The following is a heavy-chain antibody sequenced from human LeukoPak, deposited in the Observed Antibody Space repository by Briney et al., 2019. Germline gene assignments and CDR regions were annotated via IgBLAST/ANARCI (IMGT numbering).Heavy chain of an antibody. CDR1: GFTFSSYW. V-gene: IGHV3-7*01. J-gene: IGHJ6*02. CDR2: IKQDGSEK. Sequence: GGSLRLSRAASGFTFSSYWMSWVRQAPGKGLEWVANIKQDGSEKYYVDSVKGRFTISRDNAKNSLYLQMNSLRAEDTAVYYCARAQAYYYYYGMDVWGQGTTVTVSS. CDR3: ARAQAYYYYYGMDV.